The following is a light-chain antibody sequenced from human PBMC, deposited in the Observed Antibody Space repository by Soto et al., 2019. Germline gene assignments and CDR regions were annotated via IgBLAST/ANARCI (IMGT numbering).Light chain of an antibody. J-gene: IGKJ3*01. CDR1: QGIGSS. Sequence: IQLTQSPSSLSASVGDRVTITCRASQGIGSSLAWYQQEPGKAPKLLIYGASTLQSGVPSRFSGSGSGTDFTLIISSLQPEDFATYYCQQLNNYPRTFGPGTKVDI. CDR2: GAS. V-gene: IGKV1-9*01. CDR3: QQLNNYPRT.